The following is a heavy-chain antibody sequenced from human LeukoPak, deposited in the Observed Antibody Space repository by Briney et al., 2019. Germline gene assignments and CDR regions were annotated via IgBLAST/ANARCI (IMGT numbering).Heavy chain of an antibody. CDR1: GFTFSSYE. D-gene: IGHD1-26*01. Sequence: GGSLRLSCAASGFTFSSYEMNWVRQAPGKGLEWVSYISSSGSTIYYADSVKGRFTISRDNAENSLYLQMNSLRAEDTAVYYCASLIAGGRGAENWFDPWGQGTLVTVSS. CDR2: ISSSGSTI. J-gene: IGHJ5*02. V-gene: IGHV3-48*03. CDR3: ASLIAGGRGAENWFDP.